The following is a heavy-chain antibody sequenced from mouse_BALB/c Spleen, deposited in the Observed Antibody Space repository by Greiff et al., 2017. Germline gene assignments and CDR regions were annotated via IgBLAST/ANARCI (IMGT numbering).Heavy chain of an antibody. CDR2: ISSGGSYT. CDR1: GFTFSSYT. CDR3: TRGSNDYGWLAY. J-gene: IGHJ3*01. V-gene: IGHV5-6-4*01. D-gene: IGHD2-4*01. Sequence: EVMLVESGGGLVKPGGSLKLSCAASGFTFSSYTMSWVRQTPGKRLEWVATISSGGSYTYYPDSVKGRVTISRDNAKNTLYLQMSSLKSEDTAMYYCTRGSNDYGWLAYWGEGTRVTVAA.